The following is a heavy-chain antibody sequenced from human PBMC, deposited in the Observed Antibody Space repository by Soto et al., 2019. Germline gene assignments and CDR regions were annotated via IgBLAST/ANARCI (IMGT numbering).Heavy chain of an antibody. Sequence: EVQLVESGGGLVQPGGSLRVSCVVSGFTFKSHAMYWVRQAPGKGLEWVSGISGSGGSTDYADSVKGRFTISRDNSKDTLYLQMNSLRAEDTAVYYCTRAQSESTLAFNYYGMDVWGQGTTVTVSS. CDR1: GFTFKSHA. V-gene: IGHV3-23*04. J-gene: IGHJ6*02. CDR3: TRAQSESTLAFNYYGMDV. CDR2: ISGSGGST. D-gene: IGHD3-10*01.